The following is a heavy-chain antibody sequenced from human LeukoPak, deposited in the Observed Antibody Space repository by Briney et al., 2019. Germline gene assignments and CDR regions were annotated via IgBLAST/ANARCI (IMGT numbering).Heavy chain of an antibody. CDR1: GFPLSGYW. Sequence: QSGGSLRLYCVASGFPLSGYWMDWVRQAPGKGMEWVANINQDGTNQYYAASVRGRFSISRDNAKNSLYLQMPSLRAEETRVYYCSRSLDYLGHGALVTVSS. CDR2: INQDGTNQ. J-gene: IGHJ4*01. CDR3: SRSLDY. V-gene: IGHV3-7*01.